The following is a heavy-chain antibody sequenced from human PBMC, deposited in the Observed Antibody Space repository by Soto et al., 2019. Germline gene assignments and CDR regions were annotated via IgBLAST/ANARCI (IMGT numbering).Heavy chain of an antibody. V-gene: IGHV3-23*01. CDR3: AKDQISLYYCSGGSCPVN. J-gene: IGHJ4*02. CDR2: ISGSGGST. CDR1: GFTFSSYA. D-gene: IGHD2-15*01. Sequence: GGSLRLSCAASGFTFSSYAMSWVRQAPGKGLEWVSAISGSGGSTYYADSVKGRFTISRDNSKNTLYLQMNSLRAEDTAEYYRAKDQISLYYCSGGSCPVNWGQGTLVTVSS.